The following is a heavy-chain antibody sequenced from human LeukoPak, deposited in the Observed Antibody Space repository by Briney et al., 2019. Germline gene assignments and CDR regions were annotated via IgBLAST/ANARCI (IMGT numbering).Heavy chain of an antibody. Sequence: GGSLRLSCAASGFTFSSYAMHWVRQAPGKGLEWVAVISYDGSNKYYADSVKGRFTISRDNSKNTLYLQMNSLRAEDTAVYYCARAANDYVWGSTNYFDYWGQGTLVTVSS. J-gene: IGHJ4*02. CDR3: ARAANDYVWGSTNYFDY. V-gene: IGHV3-30-3*01. D-gene: IGHD3-16*01. CDR2: ISYDGSNK. CDR1: GFTFSSYA.